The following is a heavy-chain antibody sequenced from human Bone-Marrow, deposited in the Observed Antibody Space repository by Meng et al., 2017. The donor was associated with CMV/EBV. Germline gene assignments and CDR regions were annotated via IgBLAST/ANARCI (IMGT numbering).Heavy chain of an antibody. Sequence: SETLSLTCTVSGGSISSYYWSWIRQPPGKGLEWIGYIYYSGSTNYNPSLKSRVTISVDTSKNQFSLKLSSVTAADTAVYYCARVLGELPWGLNWFAPWGQGTLVTVSS. CDR3: ARVLGELPWGLNWFAP. CDR2: IYYSGST. V-gene: IGHV4-59*01. CDR1: GGSISSYY. J-gene: IGHJ5*02. D-gene: IGHD3-16*01.